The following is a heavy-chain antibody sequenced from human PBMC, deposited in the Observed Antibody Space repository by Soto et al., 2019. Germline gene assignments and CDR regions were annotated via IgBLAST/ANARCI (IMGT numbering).Heavy chain of an antibody. D-gene: IGHD1-26*01. CDR1: GYTFTGFS. CDR3: ARDIGGWHEY. Sequence: ASVKVSCKASGYTFTGFSLHWVRQAPGQRLEWMGWINAGSGNTKYSQKFQGRVTITRDASASTAYMELSSLRSEDTAVYYCARDIGGWHEYWGQGTLVTVSS. CDR2: INAGSGNT. J-gene: IGHJ4*02. V-gene: IGHV1-3*01.